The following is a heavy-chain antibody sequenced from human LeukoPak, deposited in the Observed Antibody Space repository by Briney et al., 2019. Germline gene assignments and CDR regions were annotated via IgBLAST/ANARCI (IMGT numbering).Heavy chain of an antibody. CDR2: IYYSGST. CDR1: GGSISSSSYY. Sequence: TSETLSPTCTVSGGSISSSSYYWGWIRQPPGKGLEWIGSIYYSGSTYYNPSLKSRVTISVDTSKNQLSLKLSSVTAADTAVYYCARQYCSSTSCYAGFYYYYYGMDVWGQGTTVTVSS. J-gene: IGHJ6*02. V-gene: IGHV4-39*01. D-gene: IGHD2-2*01. CDR3: ARQYCSSTSCYAGFYYYYYGMDV.